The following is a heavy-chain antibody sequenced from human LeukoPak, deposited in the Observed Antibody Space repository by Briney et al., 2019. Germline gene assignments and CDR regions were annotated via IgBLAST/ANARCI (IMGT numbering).Heavy chain of an antibody. D-gene: IGHD4-17*01. V-gene: IGHV3-66*02. CDR3: ARDNDYGDYYYGMDV. J-gene: IGHJ6*02. CDR2: IYSGGST. Sequence: GGSLRLSCAASGFTFSSYAMSWVRQAPGKGLEWVSVIYSGGSTYYADSVKGRFTISRDNSKNTLYLQMNSLRAEDTAVYYCARDNDYGDYYYGMDVWGQGTTVTVSS. CDR1: GFTFSSYA.